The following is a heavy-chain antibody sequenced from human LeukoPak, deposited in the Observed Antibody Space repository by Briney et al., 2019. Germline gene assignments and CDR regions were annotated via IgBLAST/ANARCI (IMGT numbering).Heavy chain of an antibody. CDR1: GFTFSSYA. CDR2: ISYDGSNK. V-gene: IGHV3-30*04. CDR3: ARLYGSSWYGYYYYYMDV. D-gene: IGHD6-13*01. Sequence: GRSLRLSCAASGFTFSSYAMHWVRQAPGKGLEWVAVISYDGSNKYYADSVKGRFTISRDNAKNSLYLQMNSLRAEDTAVYYCARLYGSSWYGYYYYYMDVWGKGTTVTISS. J-gene: IGHJ6*03.